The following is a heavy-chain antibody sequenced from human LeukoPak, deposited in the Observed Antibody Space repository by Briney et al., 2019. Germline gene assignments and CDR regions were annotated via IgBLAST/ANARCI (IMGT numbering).Heavy chain of an antibody. CDR3: ATLGSGYYLSWLEYFQH. D-gene: IGHD3-22*01. Sequence: PGGSLRLSCAASGFTFSSYAMSWVRQAPGKGLEWVSAISGSGGSTHYADSVKGRFTISRDNSKNTLYLQMNSLRAEDTAVYYCATLGSGYYLSWLEYFQHWGQGTLVTVSS. V-gene: IGHV3-23*01. J-gene: IGHJ1*01. CDR1: GFTFSSYA. CDR2: ISGSGGST.